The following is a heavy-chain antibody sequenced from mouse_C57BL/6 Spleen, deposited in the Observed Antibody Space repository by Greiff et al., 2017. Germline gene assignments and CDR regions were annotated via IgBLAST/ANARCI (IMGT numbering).Heavy chain of an antibody. J-gene: IGHJ4*01. CDR1: GYAFSSSW. V-gene: IGHV1-82*01. Sequence: VQLQESGPELVKPGASVKISCKASGYAFSSSWMNWVKQRPGKGLEWVGRIYPGGGDTNYNGKFKGKATLTADKSSSTAYMQLSSLTSEDSAVYFCARKGLRRDYAMDDWGQGASVTVSS. CDR2: IYPGGGDT. D-gene: IGHD2-4*01. CDR3: ARKGLRRDYAMDD.